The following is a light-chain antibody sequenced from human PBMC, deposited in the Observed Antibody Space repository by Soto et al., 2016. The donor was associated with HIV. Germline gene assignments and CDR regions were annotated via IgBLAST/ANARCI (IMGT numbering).Light chain of an antibody. CDR1: NIGSKT. CDR2: DDG. Sequence: SYVLTQPLSVSVAPGKTAKIPCAGDNIGSKTVDWYQQKPGQAPVLVVYDDGDRPSGIPERFSGSNSANTATLTIGGVEAGDEADYYCQVWDTSSDHVVFGGGTKLTVL. CDR3: QVWDTSSDHVV. V-gene: IGLV3-21*01. J-gene: IGLJ2*01.